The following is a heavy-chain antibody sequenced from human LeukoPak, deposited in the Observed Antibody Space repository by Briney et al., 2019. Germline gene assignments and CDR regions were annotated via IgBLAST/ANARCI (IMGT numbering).Heavy chain of an antibody. D-gene: IGHD2-15*01. V-gene: IGHV1-18*01. J-gene: IGHJ4*02. CDR1: GYTFTSYG. CDR2: ISAYNGNT. Sequence: ASVTVSCKASGYTFTSYGISWVRQAPGQGLDWMEWISAYNGNTNYAQKLQGRVTMTTDTSTRTAYMELRSLRSDDTAVYYCARDSVVVVAANWGQGTLVTVSS. CDR3: ARDSVVVVAAN.